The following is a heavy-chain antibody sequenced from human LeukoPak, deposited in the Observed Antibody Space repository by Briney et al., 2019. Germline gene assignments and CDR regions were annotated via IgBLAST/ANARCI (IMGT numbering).Heavy chain of an antibody. J-gene: IGHJ4*02. D-gene: IGHD3-10*01. CDR2: ISSSGSTI. CDR3: ARGPRITMVRGILGKSIYYFDY. CDR1: GFTFSSYE. Sequence: GGSLRLSCAASGFTFSSYEMNWVRQAPGKGLEWVSYISSSGSTIYYADSVKGRFTISRDNAKNSLYLQMNSLRAEDTAVYYCARGPRITMVRGILGKSIYYFDYWGQGTLVTVSS. V-gene: IGHV3-48*03.